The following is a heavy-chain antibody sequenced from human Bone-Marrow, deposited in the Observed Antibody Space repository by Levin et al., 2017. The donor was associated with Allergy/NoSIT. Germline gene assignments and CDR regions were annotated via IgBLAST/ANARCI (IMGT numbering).Heavy chain of an antibody. Sequence: SQTLSLPCAVYGESFGGYYWSWVRQSPGKGLVWVGEIHHTGRTNYNPSLESRLTMSVDTSKNQFSLNLKSVTAADTAVYYCARGLPYGSGSYYFDNWGQGTLVTVSS. CDR2: IHHTGRT. CDR3: ARGLPYGSGSYYFDN. D-gene: IGHD3-10*01. J-gene: IGHJ4*02. CDR1: GESFGGYY. V-gene: IGHV4-34*01.